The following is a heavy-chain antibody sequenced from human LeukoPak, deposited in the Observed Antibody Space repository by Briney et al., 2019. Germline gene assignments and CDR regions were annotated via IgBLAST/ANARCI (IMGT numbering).Heavy chain of an antibody. CDR3: ARDSSAFDI. J-gene: IGHJ3*02. CDR2: ISYDGSNK. V-gene: IGHV3-30-3*01. CDR1: GFTFSSYA. Sequence: GGSLRLSCAASGFTFSSYAMHWVRQAPGKGLEWVAVISYDGSNKYYADSVKGRFTISRDNSKNTLYLHMNSLRAEDTAVYYCARDSSAFDIWGQGTMVTVSS.